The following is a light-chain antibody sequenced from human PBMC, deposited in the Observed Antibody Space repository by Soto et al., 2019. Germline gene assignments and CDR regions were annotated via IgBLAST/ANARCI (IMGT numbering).Light chain of an antibody. V-gene: IGKV1-9*01. J-gene: IGKJ4*01. CDR2: TAS. Sequence: DIQLTQSPSFLSASVGDRVTITCRASQGISSNLAWYQQKPGKAPNLLIYTASTLQSGVPSRFSGSGSGTEFPLTISGLQPEDSATYYCQQLNGYPLTFGGGNKVEIK. CDR1: QGISSN. CDR3: QQLNGYPLT.